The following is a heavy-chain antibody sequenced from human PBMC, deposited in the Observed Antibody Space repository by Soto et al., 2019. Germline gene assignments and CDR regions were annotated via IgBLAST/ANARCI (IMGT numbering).Heavy chain of an antibody. V-gene: IGHV1-18*01. CDR1: GYTFTSYG. CDR2: ISAYNGNT. Sequence: QVQLVQSGAEEKKPGASVKVSCKASGYTFTSYGISWLLQAPGQGLAWMGWISAYNGNTNYAPKLKCRVTMTPDTSQSEADMELRSLRSDDTGVYYCAREYYFGSGPWYWGQGTLVSFSS. D-gene: IGHD3-10*01. CDR3: AREYYFGSGPWY. J-gene: IGHJ4*02.